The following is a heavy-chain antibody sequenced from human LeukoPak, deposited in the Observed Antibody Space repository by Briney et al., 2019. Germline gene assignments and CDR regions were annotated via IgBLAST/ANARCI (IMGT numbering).Heavy chain of an antibody. CDR1: GGSISSYY. Sequence: SETLSLTCTVSGGSISSYYWSWIRQPPGKGLEWIGYIYCSGSTNYNPSLKSRVTISVDTSKNQFSLKLSSVTAADTAVYYCARQLWLPHAFDIWGQGTMVTVSS. D-gene: IGHD5-18*01. J-gene: IGHJ3*02. CDR3: ARQLWLPHAFDI. CDR2: IYCSGST. V-gene: IGHV4-59*08.